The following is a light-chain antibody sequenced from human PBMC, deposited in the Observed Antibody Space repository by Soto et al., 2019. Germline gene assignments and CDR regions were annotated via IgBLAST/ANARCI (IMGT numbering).Light chain of an antibody. Sequence: EIVFTQSPGTLSLSLGEIATLSCTPSQSFSNNFLAWYQQIPGQAPSLLIYHASNSATGIPARISGSXSGXDFTXTXXSXEPEDFAIYYWQQRSSWPITFGPGTRWIS. CDR1: QSFSNNF. CDR2: HAS. CDR3: QQRSSWPIT. J-gene: IGKJ3*01. V-gene: IGKV3-11*01.